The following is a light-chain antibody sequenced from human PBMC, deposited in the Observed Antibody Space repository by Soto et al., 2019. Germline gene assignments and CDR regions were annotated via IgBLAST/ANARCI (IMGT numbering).Light chain of an antibody. J-gene: IGLJ1*01. CDR2: DVT. CDR1: SSNVGGYNY. CDR3: CSYAGTYIHYV. Sequence: QSALTQPRSVSGSPGQSVTISCTGTSSNVGGYNYVSWYQQHPGKAPKLMISDVTNRPSGVPDRFSGSKSGNTASLTISGLQPEDEADYYCCSYAGTYIHYVFGSGTKLTV. V-gene: IGLV2-11*01.